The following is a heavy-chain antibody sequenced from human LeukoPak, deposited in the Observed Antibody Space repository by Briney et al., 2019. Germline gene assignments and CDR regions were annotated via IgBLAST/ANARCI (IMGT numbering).Heavy chain of an antibody. Sequence: SVKVSCKASGGTFSSYAISWVRQAPGQGLEWMGGIIPIFGTANYAQKFQGRVTITADESTSTAYMELSSLRSEDTAVYYCARDQIANYYDSSGYYEYFDLWGRGTLVTVSS. V-gene: IGHV1-69*13. CDR3: ARDQIANYYDSSGYYEYFDL. CDR2: IIPIFGTA. D-gene: IGHD3-22*01. J-gene: IGHJ2*01. CDR1: GGTFSSYA.